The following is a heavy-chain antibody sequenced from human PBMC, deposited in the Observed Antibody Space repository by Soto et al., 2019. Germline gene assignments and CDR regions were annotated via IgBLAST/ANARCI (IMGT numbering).Heavy chain of an antibody. V-gene: IGHV3-9*01. D-gene: IGHD1-26*01. CDR2: ISWNVGSI. CDR1: GFTFDDYA. Sequence: EVQLVESGGGLVQPGRSLRLSCAASGFTFDDYAMHWVRQAPGKGLEWVSGISWNVGSIAYAESVKGRFTISRDIAENSVCLQRNRLRAEDTALYYGATGVAGWDYCAYGGQGTLGAVSS. J-gene: IGHJ4*02. CDR3: ATGVAGWDYCAY.